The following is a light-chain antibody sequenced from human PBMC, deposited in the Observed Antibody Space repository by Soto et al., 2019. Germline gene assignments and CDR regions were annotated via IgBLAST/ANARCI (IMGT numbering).Light chain of an antibody. CDR2: GAS. CDR3: QQYNNWPFIT. Sequence: EIVMTQSPASLSVSPGEIATLSCRASQSVRGNLAWYQQKPGQSPRLLIYGASSRATGIPVRFSGSGSGTEFPLTISSLQSEDCAVYYCQQYNNWPFITVGQGTRLEIK. CDR1: QSVRGN. J-gene: IGKJ5*01. V-gene: IGKV3-15*01.